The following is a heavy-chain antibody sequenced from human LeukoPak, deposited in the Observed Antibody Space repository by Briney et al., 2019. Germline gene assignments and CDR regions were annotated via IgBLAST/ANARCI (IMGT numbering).Heavy chain of an antibody. D-gene: IGHD3-3*01. CDR1: GFTFSSYG. CDR2: ISYDGSNK. V-gene: IGHV3-30*18. CDR3: AKVRFMIFGVANPGDY. Sequence: GGSLRLSCAASGFTFSSYGMHWVRQAPGKGLEWVAVISYDGSNKYYADSVKGRFTISRDNSKNTLYLQMNSLRAEDTAVYYCAKVRFMIFGVANPGDYWGQGTLVTVSS. J-gene: IGHJ4*02.